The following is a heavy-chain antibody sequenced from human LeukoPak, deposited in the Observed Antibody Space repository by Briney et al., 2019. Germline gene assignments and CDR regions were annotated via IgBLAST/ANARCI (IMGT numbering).Heavy chain of an antibody. J-gene: IGHJ4*02. CDR2: INHSGST. CDR1: GGSFSGYH. D-gene: IGHD7-27*01. CDR3: ARVNLNWGHSGYFDY. Sequence: SETLSLTCAVSGGSFSGYHWSWIRQPPGKGLEWIGEINHSGSTNYNPSVKTRVNISVDTSKNQFSLKLNSVTAADTAVYYCARVNLNWGHSGYFDYWGQGTLVTVSS. V-gene: IGHV4-34*01.